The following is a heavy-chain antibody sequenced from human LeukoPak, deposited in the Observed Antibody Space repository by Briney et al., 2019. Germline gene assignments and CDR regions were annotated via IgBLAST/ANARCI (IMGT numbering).Heavy chain of an antibody. CDR1: GFTFSSYS. CDR2: ISSSSSYI. V-gene: IGHV3-21*01. CDR3: AIPDAYYYDSSGYYHDY. D-gene: IGHD3-22*01. Sequence: GGSLRLSCAASGFTFSSYSMSWVRQAPGKGLEWVSSISSSSSYIYYADSVKGRFTISRDNAKNSLYLQMNSLRAEDTAVYYCAIPDAYYYDSSGYYHDYWGQGTLVTVSS. J-gene: IGHJ4*02.